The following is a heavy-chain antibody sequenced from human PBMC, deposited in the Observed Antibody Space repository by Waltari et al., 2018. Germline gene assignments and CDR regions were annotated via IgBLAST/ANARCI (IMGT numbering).Heavy chain of an antibody. Sequence: QVQLQQWGAGLLKPAETRSVTCAVDGGSFSGYDWSWIRQPPGKGMGWMGESNHSGSSIHSPSLKMRLPLSAAPSPYPFPLHLRFVSAADTAVYYCALGHGRTRRDTIIGASIIPHLCFDFWRHRPLPTVPS. J-gene: IGHJ4*01. CDR2: SNHSGSS. CDR1: GGSFSGYD. D-gene: IGHD3-3*01. CDR3: ALGHGRTRRDTIIGASIIPHLCFDF. V-gene: IGHV4-34*01.